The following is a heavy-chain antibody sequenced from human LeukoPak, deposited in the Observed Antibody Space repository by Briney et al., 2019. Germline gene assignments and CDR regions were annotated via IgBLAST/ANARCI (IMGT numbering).Heavy chain of an antibody. Sequence: GASVNLSCKASGYTFTSYYMDWVRHAPGQGLGWMGIITPSGGSTSYAQKSQGRVTMTRDMYTSTVYMELSSLRSEDTAVYYCAREGDQLLPNWFDLWGQGTRVTVSS. V-gene: IGHV1-46*01. CDR1: GYTFTSYY. D-gene: IGHD2-2*01. CDR3: AREGDQLLPNWFDL. J-gene: IGHJ5*02. CDR2: ITPSGGST.